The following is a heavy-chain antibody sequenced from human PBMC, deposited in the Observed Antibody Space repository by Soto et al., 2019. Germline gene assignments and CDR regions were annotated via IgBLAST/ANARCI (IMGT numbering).Heavy chain of an antibody. V-gene: IGHV4-4*02. D-gene: IGHD1-26*01. J-gene: IGHJ5*02. CDR1: GGSISSSNW. CDR3: AREEVVGATRGVNWFDP. Sequence: SETLSLTCAVSGGSISSSNWWSWVRQPPGKGLEWIGEIYHSGSTNYNPSLKSRVTISVDKSKNQFSLKLSSVTAADTAVYYCAREEVVGATRGVNWFDPWGQGTLVTVSS. CDR2: IYHSGST.